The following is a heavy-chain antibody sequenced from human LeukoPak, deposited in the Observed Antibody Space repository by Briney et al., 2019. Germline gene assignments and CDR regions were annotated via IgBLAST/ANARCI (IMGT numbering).Heavy chain of an antibody. J-gene: IGHJ4*02. V-gene: IGHV1-18*01. CDR2: ISAYNGNT. Sequence: ASVKVSCKASGYTFTSYGISWVRQAPGQGLEWMGWISAYNGNTNYAQKLQGRVTMTTDTSTGTAYMELRSLRSDDTAVYYCALTYCGGDCYLPYDYWGQGTLVTVSS. CDR1: GYTFTSYG. CDR3: ALTYCGGDCYLPYDY. D-gene: IGHD2-21*02.